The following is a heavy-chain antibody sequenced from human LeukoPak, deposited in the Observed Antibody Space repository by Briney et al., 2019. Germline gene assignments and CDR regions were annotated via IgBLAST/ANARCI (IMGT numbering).Heavy chain of an antibody. V-gene: IGHV3-53*05. CDR1: GFTVSSNY. CDR3: AKDREVRGVINRFYYMDV. D-gene: IGHD3-10*01. Sequence: PGGSLRLSCAASGFTVSSNYMSWVRQAPGKGLEWVSVIYSGGSTYYADSVKGRFTISRGNSKNTLYLQMNSLRAEDTAVYYCAKDREVRGVINRFYYMDVWGKGTTVTISS. J-gene: IGHJ6*03. CDR2: IYSGGST.